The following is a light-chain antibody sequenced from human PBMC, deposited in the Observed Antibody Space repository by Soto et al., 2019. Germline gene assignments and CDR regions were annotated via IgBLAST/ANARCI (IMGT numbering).Light chain of an antibody. CDR1: QGFSSA. V-gene: IGKV1D-13*01. CDR3: QQFNNYPSIT. J-gene: IGKJ5*01. CDR2: DAS. Sequence: AIQLTQSPSSLSASVGDRVTITCRASQGFSSALAWYQQKPGKAPKLLIYDASSLESGVPSRFSGSGSGTDFTLTISSLQPEDFATYYCQQFNNYPSITFGQGTRPEIE.